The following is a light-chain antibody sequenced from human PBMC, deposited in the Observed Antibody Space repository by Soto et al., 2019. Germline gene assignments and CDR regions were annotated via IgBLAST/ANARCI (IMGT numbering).Light chain of an antibody. J-gene: IGKJ5*01. V-gene: IGKV1D-13*01. CDR3: QQFNNYPIT. Sequence: AIQLTQSPASLSASLGDRVTITCRASQGISSALAWYQQKPGKAPKLLIYDASSLESGVPSRFSGSGSGTDFTLTISSLQPEDFSSYYWQQFNNYPITFGQGTRLEIK. CDR1: QGISSA. CDR2: DAS.